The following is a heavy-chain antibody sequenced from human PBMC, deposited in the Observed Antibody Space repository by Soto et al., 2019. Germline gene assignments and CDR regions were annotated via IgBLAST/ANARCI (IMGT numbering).Heavy chain of an antibody. CDR1: GFTFGDYA. D-gene: IGHD1-26*01. CDR2: IRSKAYGGTT. Sequence: GGSLRLSCTASGFTFGDYAMSWVRQAPGKGLEWVGFIRSKAYGGTTEYAASVKGRFTISRDDSKSIAYLQMNSLKTEDTAVYYCTRVQSWELLSHIGGFDYWGQGTLVTVSS. CDR3: TRVQSWELLSHIGGFDY. J-gene: IGHJ4*02. V-gene: IGHV3-49*04.